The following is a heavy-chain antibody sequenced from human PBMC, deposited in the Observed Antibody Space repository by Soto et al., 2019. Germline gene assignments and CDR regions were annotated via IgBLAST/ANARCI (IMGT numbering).Heavy chain of an antibody. Sequence: ASVKVSCKVSGYTLTELSMHWVRQAPGKGLEWMGGFDPEDGETIYAQKFQGRVTITADTSTDTAYMELSSLRSEDTAVYYCARHYYDSSGYYPNLFDLPSQRTFVIVSS. J-gene: IGHJ5*02. CDR2: FDPEDGET. V-gene: IGHV1-24*01. CDR1: GYTLTELS. CDR3: ARHYYDSSGYYPNLFDL. D-gene: IGHD3-22*01.